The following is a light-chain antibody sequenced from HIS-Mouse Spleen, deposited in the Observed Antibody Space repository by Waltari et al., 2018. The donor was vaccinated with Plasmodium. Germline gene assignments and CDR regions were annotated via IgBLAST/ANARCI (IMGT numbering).Light chain of an antibody. V-gene: IGLV5-37*01. CDR1: SDINVGSYN. Sequence: QPVLTQPPSSSASPGESARLTCTLPSDINVGSYNIYWYQQTPGSPPRYLLYYYSDSDKGQGSGVPSRFSGSSSGTMATLTISGAQVEDEADYYCYSTDSSGNHRVFGGGTKLTVL. CDR3: YSTDSSGNHRV. J-gene: IGLJ3*02. CDR2: YYSDSDK.